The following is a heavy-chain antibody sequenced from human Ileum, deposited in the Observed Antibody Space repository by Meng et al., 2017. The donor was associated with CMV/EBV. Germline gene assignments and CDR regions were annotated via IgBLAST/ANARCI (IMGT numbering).Heavy chain of an antibody. J-gene: IGHJ3*02. D-gene: IGHD3-22*01. Sequence: QTRSLTGAISGDSVSSNSAAWNWIRQSPSRGLEWLGRTYYRSKWYNDYAVSVKSRITINPDTSKNQFSLQLNSVTPEDTAVYYCAREGYYYEGRAFDIWGQGTMVTVSS. V-gene: IGHV6-1*01. CDR1: GDSVSSNSAA. CDR2: TYYRSKWYN. CDR3: AREGYYYEGRAFDI.